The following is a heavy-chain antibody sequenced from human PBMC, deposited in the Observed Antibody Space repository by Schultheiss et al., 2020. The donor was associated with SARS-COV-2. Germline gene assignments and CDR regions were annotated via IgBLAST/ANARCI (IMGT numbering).Heavy chain of an antibody. CDR3: ARADCSSTSCYTVAFDI. J-gene: IGHJ3*02. Sequence: SQTLSLTCAVYGGSFSGYYWSWIRQPPGKGLEWIGEINHSGSINYNPSLKSRVTVSLDTSKNQFSLELSSVIAADTAVYYCARADCSSTSCYTVAFDIWGQGTMVTVSS. CDR1: GGSFSGYY. D-gene: IGHD2-2*02. CDR2: INHSGSI. V-gene: IGHV4-34*01.